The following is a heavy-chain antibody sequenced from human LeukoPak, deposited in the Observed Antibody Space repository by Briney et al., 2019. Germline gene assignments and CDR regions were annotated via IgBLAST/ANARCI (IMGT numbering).Heavy chain of an antibody. V-gene: IGHV3-53*04. CDR2: IYSGGTT. D-gene: IGHD5-18*01. J-gene: IGHJ4*02. CDR1: GFTVSTNC. Sequence: PGGSLRLSCAASGFTVSTNCMTWGRQAPGKGLEWVSTIYSGGTTYYADSVMGRFTISRHNSRNTLYLQMNSLRAEDTAVYYCARVDTVMAYYFDLWGQGTLVTVSS. CDR3: ARVDTVMAYYFDL.